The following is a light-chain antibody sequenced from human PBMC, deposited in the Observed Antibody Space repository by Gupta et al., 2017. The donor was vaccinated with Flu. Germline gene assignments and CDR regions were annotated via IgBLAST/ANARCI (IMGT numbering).Light chain of an antibody. J-gene: IGKJ5*01. Sequence: PGERATLSCRASQSVSNYLAWYQQRPGQAPRLLIHDASNRATGIPARFSGSGSGTDFTLTISSLEPEDFAVYYCQQRTNWVTFGQGTRLEIK. CDR3: QQRTNWVT. V-gene: IGKV3-11*01. CDR2: DAS. CDR1: QSVSNY.